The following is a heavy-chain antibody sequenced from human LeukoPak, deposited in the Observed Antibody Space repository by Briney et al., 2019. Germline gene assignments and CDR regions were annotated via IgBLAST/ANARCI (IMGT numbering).Heavy chain of an antibody. Sequence: PSETLSLTCTVSGGSISSSSYYWGWIRQPPGKGLEWIGSIYYSGSTYYNPSLKSRATISVDTSKNQFSLKLSSVTAADTAVYYCARGAVAGPAPFDYWGQGTLVTVSS. CDR1: GGSISSSSYY. D-gene: IGHD6-19*01. J-gene: IGHJ4*02. CDR3: ARGAVAGPAPFDY. CDR2: IYYSGST. V-gene: IGHV4-39*07.